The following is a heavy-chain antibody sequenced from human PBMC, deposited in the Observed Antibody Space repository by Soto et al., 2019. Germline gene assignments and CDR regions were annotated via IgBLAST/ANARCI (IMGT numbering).Heavy chain of an antibody. Sequence: ASVKVSCKASGGTFSSYAISWVRQAPGQGLEWMGGIIPIFGTANYAQKFQGRVTITADESTGTAYMELSSLRSEDTAVYYCARDIKSYDILTGYYLYYFDYWGQGTLVTVSS. J-gene: IGHJ4*02. CDR2: IIPIFGTA. V-gene: IGHV1-69*13. D-gene: IGHD3-9*01. CDR3: ARDIKSYDILTGYYLYYFDY. CDR1: GGTFSSYA.